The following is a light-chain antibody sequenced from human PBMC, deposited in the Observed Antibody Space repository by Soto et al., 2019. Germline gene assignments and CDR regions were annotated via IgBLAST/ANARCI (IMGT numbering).Light chain of an antibody. Sequence: IVLTQSPGTLSLSPGETATLSCRASQSVTTQLAWYQHKRGRAPRLIIHGASRRATGIPDRISGSGSGTDFTLTISRLEPEDFAVYYCQQYGSSPRTFGQGTKVDIK. V-gene: IGKV3-20*01. CDR1: QSVTTQ. J-gene: IGKJ1*01. CDR2: GAS. CDR3: QQYGSSPRT.